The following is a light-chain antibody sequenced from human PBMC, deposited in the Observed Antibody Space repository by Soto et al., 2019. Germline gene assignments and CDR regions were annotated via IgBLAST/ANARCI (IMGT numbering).Light chain of an antibody. CDR1: QSVSSSY. Sequence: EIVLTQSPGTLSLSPGERATLSCRASQSVSSSYLAWYQQKPGQAPRLLIYAASIRATDIPDRFSGSGSGTDLTLTISRLEPEDFAVFYCQQYGSSSITFGQGTRLEIK. CDR2: AAS. J-gene: IGKJ5*01. V-gene: IGKV3-20*01. CDR3: QQYGSSSIT.